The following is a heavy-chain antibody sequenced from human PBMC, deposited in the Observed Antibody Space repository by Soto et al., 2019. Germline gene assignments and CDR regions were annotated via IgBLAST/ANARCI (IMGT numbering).Heavy chain of an antibody. Sequence: GGSLRLSCAASGLTFSSYSMNWVRQAPGKGLEWVSSISSSSSYIYYADSVKGRFTISRDNAKNSLYQQMNSLRAEDTAVYYCATQTYYYDSSGYPFDYWGQGTLVTVSS. CDR3: ATQTYYYDSSGYPFDY. D-gene: IGHD3-22*01. J-gene: IGHJ4*02. V-gene: IGHV3-21*01. CDR2: ISSSSSYI. CDR1: GLTFSSYS.